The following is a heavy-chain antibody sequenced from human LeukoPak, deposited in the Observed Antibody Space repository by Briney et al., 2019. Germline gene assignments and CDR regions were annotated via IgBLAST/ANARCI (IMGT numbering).Heavy chain of an antibody. CDR2: ISGSGGST. CDR3: AKGTNYGSGSPWDYFDY. D-gene: IGHD3-10*01. Sequence: QPGGSLRLSCAASGFTFSSYAMSWVRQAPGKGLEWVSAISGSGGSTYYADSVKGRFTISRDNSKNTLYLQMNSLRAEDTAVYYCAKGTNYGSGSPWDYFDYWGQGTLVTVSS. J-gene: IGHJ4*02. CDR1: GFTFSSYA. V-gene: IGHV3-23*01.